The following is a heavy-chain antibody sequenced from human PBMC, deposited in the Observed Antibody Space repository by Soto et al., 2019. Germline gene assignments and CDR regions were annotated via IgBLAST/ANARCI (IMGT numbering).Heavy chain of an antibody. Sequence: QVQLVESGGGVVQPGRSLRLSCAASGFTFSSYAMHWVRQAPGKGLEWVAVISYDGSNKYYADSVKGRFTISRDNSKNSLYLQMNRLRAEDTAVYYCARDPVLAFVAAYYFDYWGQGTLVTVSS. CDR1: GFTFSSYA. V-gene: IGHV3-30-3*01. D-gene: IGHD6-19*01. CDR2: ISYDGSNK. CDR3: ARDPVLAFVAAYYFDY. J-gene: IGHJ4*02.